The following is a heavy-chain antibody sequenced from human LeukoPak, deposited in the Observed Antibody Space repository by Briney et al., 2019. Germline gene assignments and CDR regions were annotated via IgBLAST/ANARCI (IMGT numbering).Heavy chain of an antibody. J-gene: IGHJ4*02. D-gene: IGHD6-13*01. CDR1: GFTFRDYT. CDR3: AKDAGPQAAAAGN. CDR2: ISSSSAYI. V-gene: IGHV3-21*01. Sequence: GGSLRLSCAASGFTFRDYTINWVRQAPGKGLEWVSSISSSSAYIYYADSAKGRFTISRDNAKNSLYLQMDSLRAEDTAVYYCAKDAGPQAAAAGNWGQGTLVTVSS.